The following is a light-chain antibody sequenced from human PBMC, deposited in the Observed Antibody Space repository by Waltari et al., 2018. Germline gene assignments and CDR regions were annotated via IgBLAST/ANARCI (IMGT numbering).Light chain of an antibody. Sequence: QSALTQPPSASGSPGQSVTISCTGTSSDVGGYNYVSWYQQHPGKAPKLMIYEVSKRPSGVPDSFSGSKSGNTASLSVSGLQAEDEADYYCSSYAGSNNPLYVFGTGTKVTVL. CDR1: SSDVGGYNY. V-gene: IGLV2-8*01. CDR3: SSYAGSNNPLYV. CDR2: EVS. J-gene: IGLJ1*01.